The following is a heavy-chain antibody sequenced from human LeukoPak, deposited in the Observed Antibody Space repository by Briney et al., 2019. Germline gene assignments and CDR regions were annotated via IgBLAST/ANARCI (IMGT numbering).Heavy chain of an antibody. Sequence: GGSLRLSCAASGFNFRSYAMSWVRQAPGKELEWVSTVTGGAVATYYADSVRGRHTISRDNSKNTLYLQMNSLRAEDTAVYYCARDSPLKGYNSGWATNSFDFWGQGTLVTVSS. D-gene: IGHD6-19*01. V-gene: IGHV3-23*01. CDR3: ARDSPLKGYNSGWATNSFDF. CDR2: VTGGAVAT. J-gene: IGHJ4*02. CDR1: GFNFRSYA.